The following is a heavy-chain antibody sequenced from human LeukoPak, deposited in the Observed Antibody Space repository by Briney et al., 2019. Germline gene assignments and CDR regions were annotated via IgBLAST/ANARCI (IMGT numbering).Heavy chain of an antibody. CDR1: GFPFSSYA. D-gene: IGHD3-10*01. J-gene: IGHJ4*02. CDR3: VKDPTGRGVV. CDR2: ISSYGGST. V-gene: IGHV3-64D*06. Sequence: PGGSLRLSCSASGFPFSSYAMHWVRQAPGKGLEYLSSISSYGGSTYYADSVKGRFTISRDNSKNTLYLQMSSLRGEDTAVYYCVKDPTGRGVVWGQGTLVTVSS.